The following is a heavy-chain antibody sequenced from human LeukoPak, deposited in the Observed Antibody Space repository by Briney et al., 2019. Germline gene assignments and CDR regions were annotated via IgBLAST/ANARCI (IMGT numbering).Heavy chain of an antibody. J-gene: IGHJ4*02. CDR2: ITGSGDTI. V-gene: IGHV3-48*03. CDR3: ARRFDH. Sequence: GGSLRLSCAASGFTFSSYEMNWVRQAPGKGLEWVSYITGSGDTIYYADSVKGRFTISRDTAKNSPYLQMNSLRAEDTAVYYCARRFDHWGQGTLVTVSS. CDR1: GFTFSSYE.